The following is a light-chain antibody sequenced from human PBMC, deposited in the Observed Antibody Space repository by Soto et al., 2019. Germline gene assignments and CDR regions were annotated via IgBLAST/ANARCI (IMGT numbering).Light chain of an antibody. V-gene: IGLV7-46*01. CDR3: LLHYSGGRRV. J-gene: IGLJ3*02. CDR2: DTT. Sequence: QAVVTQEPSVTVSPGGTVTLTCGSSTGAVTSDRYPYWFQQQPGQVPRALIFDTTNTHSWTPARFSRSLLGDKAALTLSGAQPEDEADYYCLLHYSGGRRVFGGGTKLTVL. CDR1: TGAVTSDRY.